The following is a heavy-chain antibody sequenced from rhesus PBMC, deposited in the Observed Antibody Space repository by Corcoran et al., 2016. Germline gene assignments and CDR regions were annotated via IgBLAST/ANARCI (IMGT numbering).Heavy chain of an antibody. Sequence: QVQLQESGPGVVKPSETLSLPCAVSGGSISGYYLWSWIRHPPGKGLVWIGYIYGGSGSTSYNPALKMRVSILIDTSKNQFARKLSSVTAADTAVYYCARDFSSWSFFDYWGQGVLVTVSS. CDR2: IYGGSGST. CDR1: GGSISGYYL. D-gene: IGHD6-13*01. V-gene: IGHV4-106*01. J-gene: IGHJ4*01. CDR3: ARDFSSWSFFDY.